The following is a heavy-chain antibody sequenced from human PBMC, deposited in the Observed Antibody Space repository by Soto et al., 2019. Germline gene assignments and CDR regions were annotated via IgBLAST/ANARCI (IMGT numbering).Heavy chain of an antibody. CDR3: ARSTGDNYYYYMDV. V-gene: IGHV3-11*06. J-gene: IGHJ6*03. Sequence: GESLKISCAASGFTFSDYYMSWIRQAPGKGLEWVSYISSSSSYTNYADSVKGRFTISRDNAKNSLYLQMNSLRAEDTAVYYCARSTGDNYYYYMDVWGKGTTVTVSS. D-gene: IGHD7-27*01. CDR1: GFTFSDYY. CDR2: ISSSSSYT.